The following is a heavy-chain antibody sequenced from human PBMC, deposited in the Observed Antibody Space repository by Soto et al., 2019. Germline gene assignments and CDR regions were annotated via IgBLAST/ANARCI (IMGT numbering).Heavy chain of an antibody. CDR3: ARGWADYYYGMDV. Sequence: SETLSLTCTVSGGSISSYYWSWIRQPPGKGLEWIGYIYYSGSTNYNPSLKSRITISVDTSKNQFSLKLSSVTAADTAVYYCARGWADYYYGMDVWGQGTTVTVS. CDR1: GGSISSYY. D-gene: IGHD6-13*01. V-gene: IGHV4-59*01. J-gene: IGHJ6*02. CDR2: IYYSGST.